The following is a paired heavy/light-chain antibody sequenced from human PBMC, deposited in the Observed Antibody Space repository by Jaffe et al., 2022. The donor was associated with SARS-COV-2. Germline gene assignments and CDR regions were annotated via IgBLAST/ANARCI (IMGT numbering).Light chain of an antibody. CDR3: MQNVQLPRT. J-gene: IGKJ2*01. V-gene: IGKV2D-29*01. CDR1: QSLLHGDGKTY. CDR2: QVS. Sequence: DIVMTQTPLSLSVTPGQPASISCKSSQSLLHGDGKTYLFWYLQKPGQPPQLLIYQVSNRLSGVSDRFSGSGSGTDFTLQISRVEAEDVGVYYCMQNVQLPRTFGQGTKLEIQ.
Heavy chain of an antibody. J-gene: IGHJ6*02. CDR2: IYHSGST. CDR1: GGSITSSNW. Sequence: QVQLQESGPGLVKPSGTLSLTCDVSGGSITSSNWWSWVRQPPGKGLEWIGEIYHSGSTNYNPSLKSRVTISVDKSKNQFSLKLSSVTAADTAVYYCARDRYDSSGYYSYLYYYGLDVWGQGTTVTVSS. CDR3: ARDRYDSSGYYSYLYYYGLDV. D-gene: IGHD3-22*01. V-gene: IGHV4-4*02.